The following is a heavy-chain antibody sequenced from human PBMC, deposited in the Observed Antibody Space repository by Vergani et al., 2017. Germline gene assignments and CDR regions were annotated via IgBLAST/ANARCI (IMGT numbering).Heavy chain of an antibody. CDR2: IYYSGRT. Sequence: QLQLQESGPGLVKPSATLSLTCSVSGASIRSSNYYWGWIRQPPGKGLEWIASIYYSGRTYANPSLKSRVTISVETSKNQFSLKLSSVTAADTAVYFCARHSTVEWLVKLGWIDPWGQGILVTVSS. V-gene: IGHV4-39*01. CDR1: GASIRSSNYY. J-gene: IGHJ5*02. D-gene: IGHD6-19*01. CDR3: ARHSTVEWLVKLGWIDP.